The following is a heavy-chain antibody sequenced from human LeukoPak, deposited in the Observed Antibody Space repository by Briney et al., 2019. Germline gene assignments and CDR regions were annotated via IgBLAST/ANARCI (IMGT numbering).Heavy chain of an antibody. V-gene: IGHV1-2*06. D-gene: IGHD3-16*02. Sequence: ASVKVSCKASGYTFTGYYIHWVRQAPGQGLEWMGRINPNSGGTNYAQKFQGRVTMTRDTSISTAYMELSRLRSDDTAVHYCAREGSRLSDAFDIWGQGTMVTVSS. CDR1: GYTFTGYY. CDR2: INPNSGGT. J-gene: IGHJ3*02. CDR3: AREGSRLSDAFDI.